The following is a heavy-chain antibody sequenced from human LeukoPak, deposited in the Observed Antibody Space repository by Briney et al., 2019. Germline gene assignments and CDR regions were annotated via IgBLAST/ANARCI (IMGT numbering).Heavy chain of an antibody. Sequence: SGPALLKPTQTLTLTCTFSGFSLSTLGMCVNCIRHPPGKALESLARIDWDDDESYSTSLKPRSTISKATSKNQVVLTMTKMEPVDTATYYCARIRDPAYSSSWYDDYWGQGTLVTVYS. CDR2: IDWDDDE. D-gene: IGHD6-13*01. V-gene: IGHV2-70*11. CDR1: GFSLSTLGMC. J-gene: IGHJ4*02. CDR3: ARIRDPAYSSSWYDDY.